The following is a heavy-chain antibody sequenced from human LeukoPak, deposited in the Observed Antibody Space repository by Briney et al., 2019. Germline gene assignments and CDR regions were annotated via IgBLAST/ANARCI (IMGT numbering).Heavy chain of an antibody. D-gene: IGHD3-10*01. CDR3: AKPSHGSGSYLYGMDV. CDR2: ISGSGGST. J-gene: IGHJ6*02. CDR1: GFTFSSYA. Sequence: GGSLRLSCAASGFTFSSYAMSWVRQAPGKGLEWVSAISGSGGSTYYADSVKGRFTISRDNSKNTLYLQMNSLGAEDTAVYYCAKPSHGSGSYLYGMDVWGQGTTVTVSS. V-gene: IGHV3-23*01.